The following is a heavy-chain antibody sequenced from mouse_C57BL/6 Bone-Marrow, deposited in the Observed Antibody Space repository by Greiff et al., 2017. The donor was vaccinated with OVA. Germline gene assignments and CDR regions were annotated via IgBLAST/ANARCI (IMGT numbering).Heavy chain of an antibody. Sequence: QVQLQQSGAELARPGASVKLSCKASGYTFTSYGISWVKQRTGQGLEWIGEIYPRSGNTYYNEKFKGKVTLTADKSSSTAYMELRSLTSEDSAVYVCARGLQWLRREFAYWGQGTRVTVSA. CDR1: GYTFTSYG. CDR3: ARGLQWLRREFAY. J-gene: IGHJ3*01. CDR2: IYPRSGNT. D-gene: IGHD2-2*01. V-gene: IGHV1-81*01.